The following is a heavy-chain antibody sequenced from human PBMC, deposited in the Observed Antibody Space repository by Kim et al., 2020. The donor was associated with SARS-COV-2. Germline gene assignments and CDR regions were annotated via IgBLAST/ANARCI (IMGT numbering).Heavy chain of an antibody. CDR3: ATTPGEAYFEL. CDR2: IKRDGSHI. CDR1: GFAFSSYW. D-gene: IGHD1-26*01. V-gene: IGHV3-7*01. J-gene: IGHJ4*02. Sequence: GGSLRLSCAASGFAFSSYWMSWVRQAPGKGLEWVANIKRDGSHINYVDSVKGRFTISRDNAKTSVYLQMNSLRAEDTAVYYCATTPGEAYFELCGQGAL.